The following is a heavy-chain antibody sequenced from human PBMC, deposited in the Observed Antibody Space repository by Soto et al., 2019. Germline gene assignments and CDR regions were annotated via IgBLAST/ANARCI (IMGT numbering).Heavy chain of an antibody. J-gene: IGHJ4*02. CDR2: IYYSGST. V-gene: IGHV4-39*07. CDR3: ARGGGIAAAGTFDY. Sequence: SETLSLTCTVSGGSISSSSYYWGWIRQPPGKGLEWIGSIYYSGSTYYNPSLKSRVTISVDTSKNQFSLKLSSVTAADTAVYYCARGGGIAAAGTFDYWGQGTLVTVSS. D-gene: IGHD6-13*01. CDR1: GGSISSSSYY.